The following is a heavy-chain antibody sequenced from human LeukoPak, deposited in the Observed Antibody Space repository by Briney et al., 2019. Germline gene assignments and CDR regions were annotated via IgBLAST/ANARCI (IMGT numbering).Heavy chain of an antibody. CDR3: ARDHDVAGLDY. J-gene: IGHJ4*02. D-gene: IGHD6-19*01. Sequence: GRSLRLSCAASGFTFSSYAMHWVRQAPGKRLEWVAVISYDGSNKYYADSVKGRFTISRDNSKNTLYLQMNSLRAEDTAVYYCARDHDVAGLDYWGQGTLVTVSS. CDR1: GFTFSSYA. CDR2: ISYDGSNK. V-gene: IGHV3-30-3*01.